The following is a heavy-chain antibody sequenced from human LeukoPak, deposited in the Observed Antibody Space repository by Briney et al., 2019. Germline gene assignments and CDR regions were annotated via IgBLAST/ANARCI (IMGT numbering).Heavy chain of an antibody. CDR1: GYTFTSYY. Sequence: ASVKVSCKASGYTFTSYYMHWVRQAPGQGLEWMGIINPSGGSTSYAQKFQGRVTMTRDTSTSTVYMELSSLRSEDTAVYYCARAPGFGSGSYYYFDYWGQGTLVTVSS. CDR2: INPSGGST. CDR3: ARAPGFGSGSYYYFDY. D-gene: IGHD3-10*01. J-gene: IGHJ4*02. V-gene: IGHV1-46*01.